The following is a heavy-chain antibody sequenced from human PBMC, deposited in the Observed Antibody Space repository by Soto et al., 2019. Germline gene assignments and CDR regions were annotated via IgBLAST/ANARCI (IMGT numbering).Heavy chain of an antibody. CDR3: ARGPTWIQLWIPVYFDY. D-gene: IGHD5-18*01. CDR1: GGTFSSYA. V-gene: IGHV1-69*01. J-gene: IGHJ4*02. Sequence: QVQLVQSGAEVKKPGSSVKVSCKASGGTFSSYAISWVRQAPGQGLEWMGGIIPIFGTANYAQKFQGRVTITADESTSTAYMELSSLRSEDTAVYYCARGPTWIQLWIPVYFDYWGQGTLVTVSS. CDR2: IIPIFGTA.